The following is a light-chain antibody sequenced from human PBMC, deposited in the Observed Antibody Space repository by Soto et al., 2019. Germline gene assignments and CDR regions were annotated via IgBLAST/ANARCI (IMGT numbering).Light chain of an antibody. CDR2: DVS. V-gene: IGKV1-13*02. J-gene: IGKJ5*01. CDR3: QQFNSYPIT. Sequence: AIQLTQSPSSLSASVGDRVTITCRASQDIRGALARYQQKPGKAPKILIYDVSTLESGVPPRFSGSSSGTDFTLTISSLQPVDFATYYCQQFNSYPITFGQGTRLEIK. CDR1: QDIRGA.